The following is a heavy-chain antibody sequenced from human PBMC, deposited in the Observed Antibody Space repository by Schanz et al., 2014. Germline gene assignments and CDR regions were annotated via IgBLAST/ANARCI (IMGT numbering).Heavy chain of an antibody. Sequence: QVQLVQSGAAMKKPGASVKVSCKASGYTFTGYYMHWVRQAPGQGLEWMGWINPNSGTTNYAQKFQGWVTMTRDTSISTAYMELSRLKSDDTAVYYCASSGAGYSSSWDFDYWGQGTLVTVSS. CDR2: INPNSGTT. D-gene: IGHD6-13*01. J-gene: IGHJ4*02. CDR1: GYTFTGYY. CDR3: ASSGAGYSSSWDFDY. V-gene: IGHV1-2*04.